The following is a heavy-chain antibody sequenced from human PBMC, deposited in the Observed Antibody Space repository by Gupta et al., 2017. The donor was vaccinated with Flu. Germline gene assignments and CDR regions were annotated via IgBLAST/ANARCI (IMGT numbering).Heavy chain of an antibody. CDR3: TQVGGSDYGNEFAD. D-gene: IGHD1-26*01. V-gene: IGHV3-15*01. CDR2: IKSKTDGGTK. J-gene: IGHJ4*02. CDR1: GFTFSNAW. Sequence: EVQLVESGGGLVKPGGSLRLSCAASGFTFSNAWMSWVRQAPGKGLDGVGRIKSKTDGGTKDYDAPGNSRFTISRDDTKNTLSQQMTGLETEETAVYYFTQVGGSDYGNEFADGGQGTMVTVCS.